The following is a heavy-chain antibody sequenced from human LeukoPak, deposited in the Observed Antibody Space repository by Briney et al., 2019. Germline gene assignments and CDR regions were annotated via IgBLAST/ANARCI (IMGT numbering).Heavy chain of an antibody. V-gene: IGHV1-18*01. J-gene: IGHJ4*02. CDR2: ISGYNGNT. D-gene: IGHD2-15*01. CDR3: ARADYCSGGSCYSGNFDY. CDR1: GYTFTSYG. Sequence: ASVKVSCKASGYTFTSYGISWVRQAPGQRLEWMGWISGYNGNTKYAQKLQGRVTMTTDTSTSTAYMELRSLRSDDTAVYYWARADYCSGGSCYSGNFDYWGQGTLVTVSS.